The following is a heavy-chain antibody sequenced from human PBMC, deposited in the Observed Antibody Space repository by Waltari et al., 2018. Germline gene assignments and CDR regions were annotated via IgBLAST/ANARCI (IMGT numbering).Heavy chain of an antibody. D-gene: IGHD3-3*01. V-gene: IGHV4-34*01. Sequence: PPGKGLEWLGQVSHGGTARSNPSVKSRVTLSLDTSQRHFSLRLQSVTAADTAVYYCARGRNYDSTLGRNDSSHSGLDVWGQGSAVTVSS. CDR2: VSHGGTA. J-gene: IGHJ6*01. CDR3: ARGRNYDSTLGRNDSSHSGLDV.